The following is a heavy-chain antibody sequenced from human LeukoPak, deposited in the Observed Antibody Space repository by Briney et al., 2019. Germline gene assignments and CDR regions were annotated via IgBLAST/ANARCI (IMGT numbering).Heavy chain of an antibody. V-gene: IGHV3-23*01. J-gene: IGHJ4*02. D-gene: IGHD5-18*01. CDR3: TKDRSNGFDY. CDR1: GFTFSNFA. Sequence: GGSLRLSCAASGFTFSNFAVTWVRQAPGKGLEWVSVVTGTGDKTYYADSVKGRFTISRDNSKNTVHLQMNSLRADDTAVYYCTKDRSNGFDYWGQGALVTVS. CDR2: VTGTGDKT.